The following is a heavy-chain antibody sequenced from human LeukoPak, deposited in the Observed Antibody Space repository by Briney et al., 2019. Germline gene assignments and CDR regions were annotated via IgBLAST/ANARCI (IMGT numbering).Heavy chain of an antibody. CDR2: IYSGGST. CDR1: GFTVSSNY. D-gene: IGHD3-22*01. CDR3: ARDSGGPIVARVLDY. V-gene: IGHV3-66*01. Sequence: PGGSLRLSCAASGFTVSSNYMSWVRQAPGKGLEWVSVIYSGGSTYYADSVKGRFTISRDNSKNTVYLQMNSLTAEDTAVYYCARDSGGPIVARVLDYWGQGTLVTVSS. J-gene: IGHJ4*02.